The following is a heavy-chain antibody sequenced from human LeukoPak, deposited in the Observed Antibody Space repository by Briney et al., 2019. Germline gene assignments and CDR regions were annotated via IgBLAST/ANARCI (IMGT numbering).Heavy chain of an antibody. CDR2: INSDGSST. V-gene: IGHV3-74*01. J-gene: IGHJ4*02. CDR3: ARAVRAHPPADF. D-gene: IGHD3-3*01. Sequence: GGSLRLSCAASGFTFRSYEMNWVRQAPGKGLEWVSRINSDGSSTTYADSVKGRSSISRDNAKNTLYLHMSSLRAEDTGVYYCARAVRAHPPADFWGQGTLVTVSS. CDR1: GFTFRSYE.